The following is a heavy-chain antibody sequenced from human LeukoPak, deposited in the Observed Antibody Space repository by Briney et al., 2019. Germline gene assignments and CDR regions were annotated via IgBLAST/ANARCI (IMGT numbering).Heavy chain of an antibody. D-gene: IGHD4-11*01. CDR2: IYYSGST. CDR3: ARRGTVTTERFDH. J-gene: IGHJ4*02. CDR1: GGSISSSSYY. Sequence: SQTLSLTCTVSGGSISSSSYYWGWIRQPPGKGLEWMGSIYYSGSTYYNPSLKSRVTISVDTSKNQFSLKLSSVTAADTAVYYCARRGTVTTERFDHWGQGTLVTVSS. V-gene: IGHV4-39*01.